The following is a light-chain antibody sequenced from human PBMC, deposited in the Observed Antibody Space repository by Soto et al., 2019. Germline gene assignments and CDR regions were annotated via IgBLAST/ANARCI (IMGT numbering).Light chain of an antibody. V-gene: IGKV1-5*03. CDR3: QQYNSYSWT. J-gene: IGKJ1*01. CDR2: KAS. CDR1: QSISSW. Sequence: DIQMTQSPSTLSASVGDRVTITCRASQSISSWLAWYQQKPGKAPNLLIYKASSLESGVPSRFSGSGSGTEFTLTISSLQPDDFATYYCQQYNSYSWTFGQVTKVEIK.